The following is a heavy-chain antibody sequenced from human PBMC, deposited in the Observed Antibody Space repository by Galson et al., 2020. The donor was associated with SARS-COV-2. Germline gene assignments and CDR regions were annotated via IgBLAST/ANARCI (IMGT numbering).Heavy chain of an antibody. J-gene: IGHJ4*02. D-gene: IGHD6-13*01. Sequence: SETLSLTCAVYGGSFSGYYWSWIRQPPGKGLEWIGEINHSGSTNYNPSLKSRVTISVDTSKNQFSLKLSSVTAADTAVYYCARAISWYHRSLDYWGQGTLVTVSS. CDR2: INHSGST. V-gene: IGHV4-34*01. CDR3: ARAISWYHRSLDY. CDR1: GGSFSGYY.